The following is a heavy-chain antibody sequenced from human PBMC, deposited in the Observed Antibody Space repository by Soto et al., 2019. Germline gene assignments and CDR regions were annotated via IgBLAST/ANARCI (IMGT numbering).Heavy chain of an antibody. D-gene: IGHD3-10*01. V-gene: IGHV1-18*01. CDR3: ARDRSAGITMVRGVIDY. CDR2: ISAYNGNT. Sequence: QVQLVQSGAEVKKPGASVKVSCKASGYTFTSYGISWVRQAPGQGLEWMGWISAYNGNTNYAQKLQGRFTMTTDTPTSTAYMELRSLKSEDTAEYYCARDRSAGITMVRGVIDYWGQGSLVTVSS. CDR1: GYTFTSYG. J-gene: IGHJ4*02.